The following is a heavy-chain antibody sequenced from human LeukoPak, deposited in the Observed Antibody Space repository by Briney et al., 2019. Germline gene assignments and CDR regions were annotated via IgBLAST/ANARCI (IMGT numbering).Heavy chain of an antibody. Sequence: PGGSLRLSCAASGFTFSSYEMNWVRQAPGKGLEWVSYISSSGSTIYYADSVKGRFTISRDNAKNSLYLQMNSLRAEDTAVYYCARTFLEWLAFDYWGQGTLVTVSS. D-gene: IGHD3-3*02. J-gene: IGHJ4*02. CDR3: ARTFLEWLAFDY. V-gene: IGHV3-48*03. CDR2: ISSSGSTI. CDR1: GFTFSSYE.